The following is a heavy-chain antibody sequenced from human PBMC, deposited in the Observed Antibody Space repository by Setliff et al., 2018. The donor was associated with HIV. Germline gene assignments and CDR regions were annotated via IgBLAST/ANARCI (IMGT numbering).Heavy chain of an antibody. J-gene: IGHJ6*03. CDR1: GGTFHTFA. V-gene: IGHV1-69*13. Sequence: GASVKVSCKTYGGTFHTFAISWVRQAPGQGLEWMGGFIPVVETGNYAQKFQGRVTFTADASSTTAFMELSSLRSDDTAVYYRARDRGAARPVYMDVWGKGTTVTVSS. CDR2: FIPVVETG. D-gene: IGHD6-6*01. CDR3: ARDRGAARPVYMDV.